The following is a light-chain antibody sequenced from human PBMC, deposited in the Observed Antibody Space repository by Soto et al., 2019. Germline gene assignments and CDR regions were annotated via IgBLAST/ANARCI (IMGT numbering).Light chain of an antibody. CDR3: QQYNNWPTT. CDR2: GAS. CDR1: QSVSSN. V-gene: IGKV3-15*01. Sequence: ETLLTQSTATLSVPPGERATLSCRASQSVSSNLAWYQQKPGQAPRLLIYGASTRATGIPARFSGSGSGTEFTLTISSLQSEDFAVYYCQQYNNWPTTFGQGTKVDIK. J-gene: IGKJ1*01.